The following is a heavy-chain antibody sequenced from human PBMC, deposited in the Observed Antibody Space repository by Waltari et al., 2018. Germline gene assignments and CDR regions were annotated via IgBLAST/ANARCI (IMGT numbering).Heavy chain of an antibody. Sequence: EVQLLDSGGGLVYPGGSLRLSCVASGFTFVSYTMAWVRQIPGRGLAWVSAITNDVDITYYADSVECRFTITRDNSRNTLSLQMNRLRAEDTAVYYCAKRGGYFYHYWGQGTLLPVSS. CDR3: AKRGGYFYHY. CDR1: GFTFVSYT. V-gene: IGHV3-23*01. CDR2: ITNDVDIT. D-gene: IGHD3-22*01. J-gene: IGHJ4*02.